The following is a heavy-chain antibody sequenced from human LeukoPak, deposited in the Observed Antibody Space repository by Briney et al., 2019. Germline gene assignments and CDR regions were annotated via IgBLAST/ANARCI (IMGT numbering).Heavy chain of an antibody. CDR1: GFIFTSYP. CDR3: ARDAVDTANAV. Sequence: GGSLRLSCSASGFIFTSYPMHWVRQAPGKGLVWVSHINSDGSITSYADSVKGRFTISRDNAKNTLYLQMNSLRAEDTAVYYCARDAVDTANAVWGQGTTVTVSS. CDR2: INSDGSIT. J-gene: IGHJ6*02. D-gene: IGHD5-18*01. V-gene: IGHV3-74*01.